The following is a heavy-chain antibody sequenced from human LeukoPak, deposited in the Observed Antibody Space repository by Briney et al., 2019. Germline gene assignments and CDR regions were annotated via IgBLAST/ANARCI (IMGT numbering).Heavy chain of an antibody. Sequence: TSETLSLTCTVSGGSISSSSYYWGWIRQPPGKGLEWIGSIYYSGSTYYNPSLKGRVTISVDTSKNQFSLKLSSVTAADTAVYYCARGGGPSGYDWVDYWGQGTLVTVSS. D-gene: IGHD5-12*01. J-gene: IGHJ4*02. CDR1: GGSISSSSYY. CDR2: IYYSGST. V-gene: IGHV4-39*01. CDR3: ARGGGPSGYDWVDY.